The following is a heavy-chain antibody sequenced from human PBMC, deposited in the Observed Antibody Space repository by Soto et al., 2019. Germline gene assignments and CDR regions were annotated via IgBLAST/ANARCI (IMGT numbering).Heavy chain of an antibody. CDR2: IWYDGTNQ. V-gene: IGHV3-33*01. J-gene: IGHJ6*03. CDR3: ARGQGAYYYYMDV. Sequence: GGSLRLSCAASGFTFSSYGIHWVRQAPGKGLEWVAVIWYDGTNQYYADSVKGRFTISRDNSKNTLYLQMNSLRAEDTAVYYCARGQGAYYYYMDVWGKGTTVTVSS. CDR1: GFTFSSYG. D-gene: IGHD3-16*01.